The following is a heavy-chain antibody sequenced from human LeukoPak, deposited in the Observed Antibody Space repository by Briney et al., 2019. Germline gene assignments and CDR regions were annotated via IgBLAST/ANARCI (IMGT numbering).Heavy chain of an antibody. CDR1: GGSISSSSFY. CDR3: AREGVMVTVVSYYMDV. CDR2: IYYIGST. Sequence: NPSETLSLTCTVSGGSISSSSFYWGWIRQPPGKGLEWIGSIYYIGSTYYNPSLKSRITISVDTSKNQFSLKLSSVTAADTAVYYCAREGVMVTVVSYYMDVWGKGTTVTISS. J-gene: IGHJ6*03. D-gene: IGHD5-18*01. V-gene: IGHV4-39*07.